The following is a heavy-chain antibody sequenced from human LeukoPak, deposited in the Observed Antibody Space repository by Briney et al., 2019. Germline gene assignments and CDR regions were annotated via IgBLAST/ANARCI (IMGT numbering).Heavy chain of an antibody. CDR1: GGSFSGYY. V-gene: IGHV4-34*01. J-gene: IGHJ4*02. Sequence: PSETLSLTCAVYGGSFSGYYWSWIRQPPGKGLEWIGSIYYSGSTYYNPSLKSRVTISVDTSKNQFSLKLSSVTAADTAVYYCARDSDSGSSRFDYWGQGTLVTVSS. D-gene: IGHD1-26*01. CDR2: IYYSGST. CDR3: ARDSDSGSSRFDY.